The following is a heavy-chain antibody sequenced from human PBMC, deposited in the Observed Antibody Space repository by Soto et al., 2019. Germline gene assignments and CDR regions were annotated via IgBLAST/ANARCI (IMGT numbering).Heavy chain of an antibody. V-gene: IGHV4-39*01. Sequence: QLQLQESGPGLVKPSETLSLTCTVSGGSISSSSYYWGWIRQPPGKGLEWIGSIYYSGSTYYNPSLKRRVTISVDTSKNQFSLKLSSVTAADTAVYYCARFYDYIWGSYRPKVNDAFDIWGQGTMVTVSS. J-gene: IGHJ3*02. D-gene: IGHD3-16*02. CDR3: ARFYDYIWGSYRPKVNDAFDI. CDR2: IYYSGST. CDR1: GGSISSSSYY.